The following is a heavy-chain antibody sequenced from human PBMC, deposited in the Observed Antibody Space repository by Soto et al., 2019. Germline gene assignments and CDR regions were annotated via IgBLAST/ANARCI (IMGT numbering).Heavy chain of an antibody. D-gene: IGHD2-15*01. Sequence: SETLSLTCTVSGDSIRSYYWSWIRQPPGKGLEWIGYISYTGSTHYNPSLKSRVTISADTSKNQFSLKLSSVTTADTALYYCAREGVAAPYYYYGMDVWGKGPTVTVSS. V-gene: IGHV4-59*01. CDR3: AREGVAAPYYYYGMDV. J-gene: IGHJ6*04. CDR1: GDSIRSYY. CDR2: ISYTGST.